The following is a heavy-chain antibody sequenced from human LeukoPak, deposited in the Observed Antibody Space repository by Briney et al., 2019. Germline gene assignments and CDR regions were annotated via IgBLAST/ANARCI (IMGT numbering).Heavy chain of an antibody. D-gene: IGHD1-26*01. CDR1: GYTFTGYY. CDR2: INPNSGGT. Sequence: SVKVSCKASGYTFTGYYMNWVRQAPGQGLEWIGRINPNSGGTNYAQKFQGRVTMTRDTSISTAYMELSRLRSDDTAVYYCARDLKWELLCFQHWGQGTLVTVSS. V-gene: IGHV1-2*06. J-gene: IGHJ1*01. CDR3: ARDLKWELLCFQH.